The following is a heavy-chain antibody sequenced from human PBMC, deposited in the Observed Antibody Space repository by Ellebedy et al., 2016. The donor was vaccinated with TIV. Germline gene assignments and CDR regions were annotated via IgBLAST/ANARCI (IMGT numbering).Heavy chain of an antibody. CDR3: AKDSDDSSGYYDRVDAFDI. CDR2: ISGSGGST. D-gene: IGHD3-22*01. Sequence: GESLKISXAASGFTFSSYAMSWVRQAPGKGLEWVSAISGSGGSTYYADSVKGRFTISRDNSKNTLYLQMNSLRAEDTAVYYCAKDSDDSSGYYDRVDAFDIWGQGTMVTVSS. J-gene: IGHJ3*02. V-gene: IGHV3-23*01. CDR1: GFTFSSYA.